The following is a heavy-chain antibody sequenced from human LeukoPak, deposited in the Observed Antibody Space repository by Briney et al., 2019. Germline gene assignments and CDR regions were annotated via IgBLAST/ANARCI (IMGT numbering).Heavy chain of an antibody. Sequence: GGSLRLSCAASGFTFSSYSMNWVRQAPGRGLEWVSSISSSSYIYYADSVKGRFTISRDNAKNSLYLQMNSLRAEDTAVYYCARENLEIPFDPWGQGTLVTVSS. CDR1: GFTFSSYS. J-gene: IGHJ5*02. CDR3: ARENLEIPFDP. D-gene: IGHD1-14*01. CDR2: ISSSSYI. V-gene: IGHV3-21*01.